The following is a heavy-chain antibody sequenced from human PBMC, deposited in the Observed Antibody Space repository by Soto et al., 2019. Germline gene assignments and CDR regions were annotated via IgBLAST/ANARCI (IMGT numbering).Heavy chain of an antibody. CDR2: IYYTGST. D-gene: IGHD3-10*01. CDR3: TRHALGSGSSPFDY. V-gene: IGHV4-39*01. J-gene: IGHJ4*02. Sequence: PSETLSLTCTVSGGSISTSTYYWGWIRQPPGKGLEWIGSIYYTGSTYYNPSLKSRVTISVDTSKNQFSLKLSSVTAADTAVYYCTRHALGSGSSPFDYWGQGTPVTVSS. CDR1: GGSISTSTYY.